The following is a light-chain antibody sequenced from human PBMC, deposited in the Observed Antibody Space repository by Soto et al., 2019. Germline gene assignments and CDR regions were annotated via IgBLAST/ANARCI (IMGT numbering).Light chain of an antibody. Sequence: DIQMTQSPSTLFASVGDRVTITCRASQSISSWLAWYQQKPGKAPKLLIYDASSLESGVPSRFSGSGSGTEFTLTISSLQPDDVATYYCQQYNSYPWTFGQGTKVEIK. CDR3: QQYNSYPWT. J-gene: IGKJ1*01. CDR2: DAS. V-gene: IGKV1-5*01. CDR1: QSISSW.